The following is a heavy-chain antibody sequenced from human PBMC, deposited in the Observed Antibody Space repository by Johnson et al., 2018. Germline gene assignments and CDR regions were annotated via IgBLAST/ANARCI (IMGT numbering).Heavy chain of an antibody. V-gene: IGHV4-34*11. Sequence: QVQLQQWGAGLLKPSETLSLTCAVYGGSFSGYYWSWIRQPPGKGLEWIGYIYHSGSTNYNPSLRSRVTILVDTSKIYFSLKLNSVTAADTAVYYCAGVVEMATSDAFDIWGQGTMVTVSS. CDR2: IYHSGST. CDR3: AGVVEMATSDAFDI. J-gene: IGHJ3*02. D-gene: IGHD5-24*01. CDR1: GGSFSGYY.